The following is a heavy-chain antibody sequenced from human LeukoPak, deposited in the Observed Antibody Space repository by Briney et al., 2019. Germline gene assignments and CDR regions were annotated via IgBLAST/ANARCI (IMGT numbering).Heavy chain of an antibody. CDR2: IIPIFGTA. CDR3: ARTDSSSWYGGNWFDP. D-gene: IGHD6-13*01. CDR1: GGTLSSYA. J-gene: IGHJ5*02. V-gene: IGHV1-69*13. Sequence: SVKVSCKASGGTLSSYAISWVRQAPGQGLEWMGGIIPIFGTANYAQKFQGRVTITADESTSTAYMELSSLRSEDTAVYYCARTDSSSWYGGNWFDPWGQGTLVTVSS.